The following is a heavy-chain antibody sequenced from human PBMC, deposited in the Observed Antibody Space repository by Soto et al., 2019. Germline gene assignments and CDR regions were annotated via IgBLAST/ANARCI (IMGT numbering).Heavy chain of an antibody. Sequence: ASVKVSCAASGFTFSSYSMNWVRQAPGKGLEWVSYISSSSSTIYYADSVKGRFTISRDNAKNSLYLQMNSLRAEDTAVYYCARDRGVFGKYYYYYYMDVWGKGTTVTVSS. CDR3: ARDRGVFGKYYYYYYMDV. CDR1: GFTFSSYS. V-gene: IGHV3-48*01. J-gene: IGHJ6*03. D-gene: IGHD3-10*01. CDR2: ISSSSSTI.